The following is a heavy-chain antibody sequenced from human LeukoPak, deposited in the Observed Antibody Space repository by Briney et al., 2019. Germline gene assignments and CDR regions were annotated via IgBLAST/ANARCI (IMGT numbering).Heavy chain of an antibody. CDR3: ARTGRSGWYYSAFDI. J-gene: IGHJ3*02. CDR1: GFTFSDYY. Sequence: GVSLRLSCAASGFTFSDYYMSWIRQAPGKGLEWVSYISSSGSTIYYADSVKGRFTISRDNAKNSLYLQMNSLRAEDTAVYYCARTGRSGWYYSAFDIWGQGTMVTVSS. CDR2: ISSSGSTI. V-gene: IGHV3-11*01. D-gene: IGHD6-19*01.